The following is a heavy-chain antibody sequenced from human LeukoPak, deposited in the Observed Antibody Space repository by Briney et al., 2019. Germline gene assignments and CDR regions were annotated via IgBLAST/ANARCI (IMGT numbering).Heavy chain of an antibody. V-gene: IGHV4-34*01. Sequence: SETLSLTCAVYGGSFSGYYWSWIRQPPGKGLEWIGEINHSGSTNYNPSLKSRVTISVDTSKNQFSLKLSSVTAADTAVYYCARGLSGGLWFGGVLSWRIIDYWGQGTLVTVSS. CDR2: INHSGST. CDR1: GGSFSGYY. J-gene: IGHJ4*02. D-gene: IGHD3-10*01. CDR3: ARGLSGGLWFGGVLSWRIIDY.